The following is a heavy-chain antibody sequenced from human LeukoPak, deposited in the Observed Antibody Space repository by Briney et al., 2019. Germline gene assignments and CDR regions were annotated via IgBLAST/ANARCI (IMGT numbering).Heavy chain of an antibody. V-gene: IGHV3-23*01. Sequence: GGSLRLSCAASGFTFSSYGMSWVRQAPGKGLEWVSAISGSGGSTYYADSVKGRFTISRDNSKNTLYLQMNSLRAEDTAVYYCAKGYYYDSSAYYPFDYWGQGTLVTVSS. J-gene: IGHJ4*02. D-gene: IGHD3-22*01. CDR2: ISGSGGST. CDR1: GFTFSSYG. CDR3: AKGYYYDSSAYYPFDY.